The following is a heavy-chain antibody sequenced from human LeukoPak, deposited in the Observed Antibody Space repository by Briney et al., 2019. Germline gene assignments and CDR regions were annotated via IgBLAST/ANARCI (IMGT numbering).Heavy chain of an antibody. D-gene: IGHD4-17*01. Sequence: SVKVCCKASGGTFSSYAISWVRQAPGQGLEWMGRIIPILGIANYAQKFQGRVTITADKSTSTAYMELSSLRSEDTAVYYCALFAVTTTGVGFRAFDIWGQGTMVTVSS. CDR2: IIPILGIA. V-gene: IGHV1-69*04. J-gene: IGHJ3*02. CDR3: ALFAVTTTGVGFRAFDI. CDR1: GGTFSSYA.